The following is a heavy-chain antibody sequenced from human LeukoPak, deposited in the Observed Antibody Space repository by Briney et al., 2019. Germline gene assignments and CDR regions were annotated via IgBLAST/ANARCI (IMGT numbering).Heavy chain of an antibody. CDR3: ARDSKLYSGSSWDYYNYMDV. V-gene: IGHV1-18*01. CDR2: ISGYDANT. J-gene: IGHJ6*03. Sequence: ASVKVSCKASSYTFATFGISWVRQAPGQGLEWIGWISGYDANTNYAQKFQGRVTMTTDTSTSTAYMELRSLRSDDTAVYYCARDSKLYSGSSWDYYNYMDVWGEGTTVTVSS. CDR1: SYTFATFG. D-gene: IGHD6-6*01.